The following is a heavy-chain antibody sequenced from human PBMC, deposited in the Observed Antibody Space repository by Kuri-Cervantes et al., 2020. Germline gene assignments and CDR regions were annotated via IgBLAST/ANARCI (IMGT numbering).Heavy chain of an antibody. CDR3: ARGAHSSSWTTGFGY. D-gene: IGHD6-13*01. Sequence: GSLRLSCAVYGGSFSGYYWSWIRQPPGKGLEWIGEINHSGSTNYNPSLKSRVTISVDTSKNQFSLKLSSVTAADTAVYYCARGAHSSSWTTGFGYWGQGTLVTVSS. J-gene: IGHJ4*02. CDR2: INHSGST. CDR1: GGSFSGYY. V-gene: IGHV4-34*01.